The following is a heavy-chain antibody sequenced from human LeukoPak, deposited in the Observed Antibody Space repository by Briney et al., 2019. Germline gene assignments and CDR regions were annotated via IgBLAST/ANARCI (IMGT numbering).Heavy chain of an antibody. V-gene: IGHV4-59*08. CDR3: ARHGGGYYYYGMDV. Sequence: SETLSLTCTISGGSISSYYWRWIRQPPGKGLEWVGYIYYSGSTNYNPSLKSRVTISVDTSKNQFSLKLSSVTAADTAEYFCARHGGGYYYYGMDVWGQGTTVTVSS. D-gene: IGHD2-15*01. CDR2: IYYSGST. CDR1: GGSISSYY. J-gene: IGHJ6*02.